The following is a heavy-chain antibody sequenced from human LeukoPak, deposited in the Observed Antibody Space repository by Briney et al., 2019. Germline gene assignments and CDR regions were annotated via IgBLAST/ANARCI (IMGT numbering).Heavy chain of an antibody. V-gene: IGHV3-74*01. CDR3: VRGWSGYYAVDY. D-gene: IGHD3-3*01. Sequence: GGSLRLSCAASGFTFSNYWMHWVRQAPGKGLVWVSRIKTDGSSTNYADSVKGRFTISRDNAKNTVYLQMNSLRAEDTAVYYCVRGWSGYYAVDYWGQGILVTVSS. CDR2: IKTDGSST. J-gene: IGHJ4*02. CDR1: GFTFSNYW.